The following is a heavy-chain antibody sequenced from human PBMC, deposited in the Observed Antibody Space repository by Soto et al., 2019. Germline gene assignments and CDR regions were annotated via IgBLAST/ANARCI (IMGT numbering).Heavy chain of an antibody. J-gene: IGHJ4*02. V-gene: IGHV1-69*02. CDR2: IIPISGIA. CDR1: GGTFSSYT. Sequence: QVQLVQSGAEVKKPGSSVKVSCKASGGTFSSYTISWVRQAPGQGLEWMGRIIPISGIANHAQKFQGRVTITADKSTGTAYMKLSSLRSEDTAVYYCANPPRYWGQGTLVTVSS. CDR3: ANPPRY.